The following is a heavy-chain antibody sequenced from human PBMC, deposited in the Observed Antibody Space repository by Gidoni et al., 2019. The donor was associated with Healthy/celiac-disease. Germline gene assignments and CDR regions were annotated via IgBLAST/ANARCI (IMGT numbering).Heavy chain of an antibody. CDR2: INNSGST. CDR3: ARVPQSQRGDYGGEYFQH. Sequence: QVQLQQWGAGVLKPSETLSLTCAVYGGAFSGYYWSWIRQPPGKGLEWIGEINNSGSTNYNPSLNSRVTISVDTSKNQFSLKLSSVTAADTAVYYCARVPQSQRGDYGGEYFQHWGQGTLVTVSS. CDR1: GGAFSGYY. J-gene: IGHJ1*01. D-gene: IGHD4-17*01. V-gene: IGHV4-34*01.